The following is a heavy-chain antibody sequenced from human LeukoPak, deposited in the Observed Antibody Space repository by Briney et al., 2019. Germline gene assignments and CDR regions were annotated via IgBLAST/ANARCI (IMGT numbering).Heavy chain of an antibody. V-gene: IGHV3-30*02. Sequence: GGSLRLSCAASGFTFSSYGMHWVRQAPGKGLEWVEFIRYDGGNKYYADPVKGRFTITRDNSKNTLYLQMNSLTTEDTAVYYCAKGGNGYSYGYFDYWGQGTLVTVSS. CDR1: GFTFSSYG. CDR2: IRYDGGNK. CDR3: AKGGNGYSYGYFDY. J-gene: IGHJ4*02. D-gene: IGHD5-18*01.